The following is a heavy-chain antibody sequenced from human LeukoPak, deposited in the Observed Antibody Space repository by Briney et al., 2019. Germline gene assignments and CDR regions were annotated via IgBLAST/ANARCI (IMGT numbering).Heavy chain of an antibody. CDR3: ARDRSAGLADAFDI. D-gene: IGHD3-10*01. Sequence: GGSLRLSCAASGFTFSSYSMNWVRQAPGKGLDWVSSISSSSSYIYYADSVKGRFTISRDNAKNSLYLQMNSLRAEDTAVYYCARDRSAGLADAFDIWGQGTMVTVSS. CDR1: GFTFSSYS. V-gene: IGHV3-21*01. J-gene: IGHJ3*02. CDR2: ISSSSSYI.